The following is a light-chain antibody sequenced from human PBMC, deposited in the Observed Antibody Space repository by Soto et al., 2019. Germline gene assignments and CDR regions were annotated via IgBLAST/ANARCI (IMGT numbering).Light chain of an antibody. CDR1: QSVSNI. CDR2: GAS. Sequence: EIVMTQSPATLSVSPGERATLSCRASQSVSNILAWYQQKPGQAPRLLIYGASTRAAGIPARFSGSGSGTEFTLTISSLQSEDSAVYYCQQYNNWPPGTFGPGPSWRS. V-gene: IGKV3-15*01. J-gene: IGKJ2*02. CDR3: QQYNNWPPGT.